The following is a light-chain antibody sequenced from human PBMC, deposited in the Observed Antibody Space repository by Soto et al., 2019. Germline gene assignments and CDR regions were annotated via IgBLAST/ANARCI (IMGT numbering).Light chain of an antibody. J-gene: IGKJ5*01. CDR2: TAS. CDR3: QQRHSCPLT. V-gene: IGKV1-9*01. CDR1: QSISSN. Sequence: DIQLTQSPAFLSASVGDRATITCRASQSISSNLAWYQQRPGKAPNLLIYTASTMQSGIPSRFSGSGSGTEFTLTISSLQPEDFATYYCQQRHSCPLTFGQGTRLEIK.